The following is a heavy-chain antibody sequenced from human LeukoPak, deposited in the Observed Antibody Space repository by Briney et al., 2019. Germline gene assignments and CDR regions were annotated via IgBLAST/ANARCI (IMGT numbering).Heavy chain of an antibody. D-gene: IGHD4-23*01. Sequence: SQTLSLTCTASGGSISSGGYYWSWIRQHPGKGLEWIGYIYYSGSTYYNPSLKSRVTISVDTSKNQFSLKLSSVTAADTAVYYCARSSDGGNTPFDYWGQGTLVTVSS. V-gene: IGHV4-31*03. CDR2: IYYSGST. CDR3: ARSSDGGNTPFDY. CDR1: GGSISSGGYY. J-gene: IGHJ4*02.